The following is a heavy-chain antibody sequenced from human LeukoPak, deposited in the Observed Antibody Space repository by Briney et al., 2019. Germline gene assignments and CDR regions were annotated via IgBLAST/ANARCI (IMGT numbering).Heavy chain of an antibody. CDR2: ISSTSSTI. CDR3: ARAAPYYYDSSGYSAFDS. CDR1: GFTFRSYS. D-gene: IGHD3-22*01. Sequence: GGSLRLSCAASGFTFRSYSMHWVRQAPGKGLEWVSYISSTSSTIYYADSVKGRFTISRDNVKNSLYLQMNSLRDEDTAVYYCARAAPYYYDSSGYSAFDSWGQGTMVTVSA. V-gene: IGHV3-48*02. J-gene: IGHJ3*02.